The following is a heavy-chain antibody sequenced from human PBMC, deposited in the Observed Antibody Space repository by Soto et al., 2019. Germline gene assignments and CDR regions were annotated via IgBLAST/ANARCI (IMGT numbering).Heavy chain of an antibody. Sequence: EVQLLESGGGLVQPGGSLRLSCAASGFTFNNYATSWVRQAPGKGLEWVSTITGGGAGTYYADSVKGRFTISRDNSNNTLYLQMNSLRVEDTALYYCAKCFRNYAADNFDNWGQGTLVTVSS. D-gene: IGHD4-4*01. V-gene: IGHV3-23*01. CDR1: GFTFNNYA. J-gene: IGHJ4*02. CDR3: AKCFRNYAADNFDN. CDR2: ITGGGAGT.